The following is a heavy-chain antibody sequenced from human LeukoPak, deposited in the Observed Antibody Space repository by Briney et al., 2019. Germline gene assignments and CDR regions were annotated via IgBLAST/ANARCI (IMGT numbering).Heavy chain of an antibody. J-gene: IGHJ4*02. D-gene: IGHD2-2*01. V-gene: IGHV3-15*01. CDR1: GFTFSNAW. CDR3: TTFYCSSTSCYDY. Sequence: PGGSLRLSCAASGFTFSNAWMSWVRQAPGKGLEWVGRIKTKTDGGTTDYAAPVKGRFTLSRDDSKNTLFLQMNSLKTEDTAVYYCTTFYCSSTSCYDYWGQGTLVTVSS. CDR2: IKTKTDGGTT.